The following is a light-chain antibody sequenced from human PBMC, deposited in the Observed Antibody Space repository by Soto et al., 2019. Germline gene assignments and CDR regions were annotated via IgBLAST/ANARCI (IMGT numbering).Light chain of an antibody. CDR3: MQAVQTRPYT. J-gene: IGKJ2*01. CDR2: LGS. Sequence: DIVMTQSPLSLPVTPGEPASISCRSSQSLLHSNGYNFLDWYLQKPGQSPQLLIYLGSNRASGVPDRFSGSGSGTDFTLKISRVEAEDVGVYYCMQAVQTRPYTFGQGTKLEIK. CDR1: QSLLHSNGYNF. V-gene: IGKV2-28*01.